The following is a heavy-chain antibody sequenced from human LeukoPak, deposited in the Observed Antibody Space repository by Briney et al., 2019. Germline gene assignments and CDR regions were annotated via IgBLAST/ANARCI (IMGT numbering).Heavy chain of an antibody. CDR3: ALDRWLSGEFDY. V-gene: IGHV3-23*01. CDR1: GFTFSSYA. CDR2: ISGSGGST. Sequence: EGSLRLSCAASGFTFSSYAMSWVRQAPGKGLEWVSAISGSGGSTYYADSVKGRFTISRDNSKNTLYLQMNSLRAEDTAVYYCALDRWLSGEFDYWGQGTLVTVSS. J-gene: IGHJ4*02. D-gene: IGHD3-9*01.